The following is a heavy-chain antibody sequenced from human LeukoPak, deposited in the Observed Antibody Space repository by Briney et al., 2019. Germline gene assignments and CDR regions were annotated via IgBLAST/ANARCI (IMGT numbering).Heavy chain of an antibody. CDR2: IYSGGST. CDR1: GFTVSSNY. J-gene: IGHJ4*02. D-gene: IGHD1-26*01. V-gene: IGHV3-66*01. CDR3: AREGMWELLGSYFDY. Sequence: GGSPRLSCAASGFTVSSNYMSWVRQAPGKGLEWVSVIYSGGSTYYADSVKGRFTIPRDNSKNTLYLQMNSLRAEDTAVYYCAREGMWELLGSYFDYWGQGTLVTVSS.